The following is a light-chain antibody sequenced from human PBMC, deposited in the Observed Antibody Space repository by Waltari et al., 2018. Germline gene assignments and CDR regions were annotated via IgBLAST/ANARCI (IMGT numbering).Light chain of an antibody. CDR2: GVT. CDR1: SSDRNFNS. J-gene: IGLJ2*01. CDR3: SLSGGINNVVV. Sequence: QSALTQPPSASGSPGQSVTIPCTGASSDRNFNSVPWYQQHPGKAPKIIIYGVTKRPSGVPDRFSGSKSGNTASLTVSGLQVEDEAHYYCSLSGGINNVVVFGGGTKLTVL. V-gene: IGLV2-8*01.